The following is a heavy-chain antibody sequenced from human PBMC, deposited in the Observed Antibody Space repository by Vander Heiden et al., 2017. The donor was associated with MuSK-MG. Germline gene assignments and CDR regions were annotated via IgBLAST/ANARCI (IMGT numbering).Heavy chain of an antibody. CDR2: IYYSGST. V-gene: IGHV4-59*01. CDR3: ARGGSGWSDYFDY. CDR1: VGSIRSYY. D-gene: IGHD6-19*01. Sequence: QVQRQESGPGLVKPSETLSLTCTVSVGSIRSYYWSWIRQPPGKGLEWIGYIYYSGSTNYNPSLKSRVTISVDTSKNQFSLKLSSVTAADTAVYYCARGGSGWSDYFDYWGQGTLVTVSS. J-gene: IGHJ4*02.